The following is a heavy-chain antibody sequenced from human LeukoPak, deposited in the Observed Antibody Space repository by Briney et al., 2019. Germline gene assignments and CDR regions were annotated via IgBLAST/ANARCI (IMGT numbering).Heavy chain of an antibody. Sequence: GGSLRLXCAASGFTFSSYAMSWVRQAPGKGLEWVSGISGSGGSTYYADSVKGRFTISRDNSKNTLYLQMNSLRAEDTAVYYCAKVVAATLFYYPFDYWGQGTLVTVSS. D-gene: IGHD2-15*01. CDR2: ISGSGGST. J-gene: IGHJ4*02. V-gene: IGHV3-23*01. CDR3: AKVVAATLFYYPFDY. CDR1: GFTFSSYA.